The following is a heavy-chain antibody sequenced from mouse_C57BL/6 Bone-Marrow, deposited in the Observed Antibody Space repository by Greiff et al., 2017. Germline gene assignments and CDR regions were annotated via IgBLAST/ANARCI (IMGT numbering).Heavy chain of an antibody. V-gene: IGHV1-7*01. CDR1: GYTFTSYW. Sequence: QVQLQQSGPELAKPGASVKLSCKASGYTFTSYWMHWVKQRPGQGLEWIGYINPSSGYTKYNQKFKDKATLTADKSSSTAYMQLSSLTYEDSAVYYCDYGWYFDVWGTGTTVTVSS. D-gene: IGHD1-1*01. J-gene: IGHJ1*03. CDR2: INPSSGYT. CDR3: DYGWYFDV.